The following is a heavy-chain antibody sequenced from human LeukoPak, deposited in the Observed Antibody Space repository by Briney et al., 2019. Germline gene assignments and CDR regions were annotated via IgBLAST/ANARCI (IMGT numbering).Heavy chain of an antibody. CDR1: GFTFSSYA. V-gene: IGHV3-30*04. CDR3: ARGSAVGASYYFDY. J-gene: IGHJ4*02. CDR2: IWYDGSKK. D-gene: IGHD1-26*01. Sequence: GRSLRLSCAASGFTFSSYAMHWVRQAPGKGLEWVAVIWYDGSKKYYADSVKGRFIISRDNSRNTLYLQMNSLRAEDTAVYYCARGSAVGASYYFDYWGQGTLVTVSS.